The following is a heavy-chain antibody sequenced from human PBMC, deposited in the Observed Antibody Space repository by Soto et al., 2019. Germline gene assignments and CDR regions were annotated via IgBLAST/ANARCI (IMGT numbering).Heavy chain of an antibody. V-gene: IGHV3-33*01. Sequence: GGSPRLSCAASGFTFNNYGMHWVRQAPGKGLEWLAVIWHDGRNSSYAYSVEGRFTISRDNSKNTLYLQMSSLRAEDTAVYYCARRQIPPPSRGAAKARGGMDVWGQGTTVTVS. CDR1: GFTFNNYG. J-gene: IGHJ6*02. CDR3: ARRQIPPPSRGAAKARGGMDV. CDR2: IWHDGRNS. D-gene: IGHD1-26*01.